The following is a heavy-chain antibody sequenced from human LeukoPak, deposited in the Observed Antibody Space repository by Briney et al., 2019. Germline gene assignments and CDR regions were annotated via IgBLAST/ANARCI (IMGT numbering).Heavy chain of an antibody. CDR1: GFTFSSYN. Sequence: PGGSLRLSCAASGFTFSSYNMNWVRQTPGQGLEWVSSITSGSSHIYYADSVKGRFTISRDNAKSSLYLQMNSLRAEDTAVYYCARDPYSGSYGADYYYYMDVWGKGTTVTISS. CDR3: ARDPYSGSYGADYYYYMDV. D-gene: IGHD1-26*01. CDR2: ITSGSSHI. J-gene: IGHJ6*03. V-gene: IGHV3-21*01.